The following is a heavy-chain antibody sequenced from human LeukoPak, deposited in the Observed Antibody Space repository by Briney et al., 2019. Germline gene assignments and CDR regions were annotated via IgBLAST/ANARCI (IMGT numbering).Heavy chain of an antibody. D-gene: IGHD6-13*01. CDR3: ARVFVESLYSSSWYSFDY. V-gene: IGHV5-51*01. CDR2: IYPGDSDT. J-gene: IGHJ4*02. Sequence: ESLKISCKGSGYSFTSYWIGWVRQMPGKGLEWMGIIYPGDSDTRYSPSFQGQVTISADKSISTAYMELSRLRSDDTAVYYCARVFVESLYSSSWYSFDYWGQGTLVTVSS. CDR1: GYSFTSYW.